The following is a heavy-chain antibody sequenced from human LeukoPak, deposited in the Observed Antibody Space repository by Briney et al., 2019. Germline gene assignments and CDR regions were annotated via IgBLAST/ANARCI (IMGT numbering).Heavy chain of an antibody. Sequence: GGSLRLSCAASGFTFSSYAMHWVRQAPGKGLEWVAVMSFDGTHIYYADSVKGRFTISRDNSKNTLFLQMNSLRAEDTAVYYCARCSGYGMDVWGQGTTVTVSS. J-gene: IGHJ6*02. V-gene: IGHV3-30-3*01. CDR3: ARCSGYGMDV. CDR2: MSFDGTHI. CDR1: GFTFSSYA. D-gene: IGHD3-10*02.